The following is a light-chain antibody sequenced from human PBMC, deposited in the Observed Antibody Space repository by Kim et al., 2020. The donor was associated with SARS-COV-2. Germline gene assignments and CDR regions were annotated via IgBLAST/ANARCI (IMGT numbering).Light chain of an antibody. CDR3: QQYNGDPNT. J-gene: IGKJ2*01. V-gene: IGKV1-16*01. Sequence: SGSVGDRVTITCRASQGIKNNLAWFQQKAGKAPKSLIYAASKLQSGVPSRFSGSGSGTDFTLTISSLQPEDFATYYCQQYNGDPNTFGQGTKLEIK. CDR1: QGIKNN. CDR2: AAS.